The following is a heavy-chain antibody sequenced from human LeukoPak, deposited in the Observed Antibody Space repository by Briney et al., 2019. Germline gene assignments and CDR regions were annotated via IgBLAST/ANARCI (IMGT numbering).Heavy chain of an antibody. V-gene: IGHV3-23*01. D-gene: IGHD5-18*01. J-gene: IGHJ4*02. Sequence: GSLRLSCAASGFIFNIYGMNWVRQAPGKGLEWVSGITPSGDPTYYADSVKGRFIISRDNSKNTMYLQMNSLRAEDTGVYYCAKDSGWIQFIDWGQGTPVTVSS. CDR3: AKDSGWIQFID. CDR2: ITPSGDPT. CDR1: GFIFNIYG.